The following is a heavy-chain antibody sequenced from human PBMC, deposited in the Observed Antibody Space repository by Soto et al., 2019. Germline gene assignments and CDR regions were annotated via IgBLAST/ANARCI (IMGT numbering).Heavy chain of an antibody. J-gene: IGHJ5*02. Sequence: QVQLVESGGGVVQPGRSLRVSCAASGFTFRNYAIHWVRQAPGKGLEWVAVISFDGRNKYYADSVKGRFTISRDNSKNTLYLQMNSLRGEDTAVYYCVRGKMREMATILRDKWFDPWGQGTLVTVSS. D-gene: IGHD5-12*01. CDR3: VRGKMREMATILRDKWFDP. CDR1: GFTFRNYA. CDR2: ISFDGRNK. V-gene: IGHV3-30*04.